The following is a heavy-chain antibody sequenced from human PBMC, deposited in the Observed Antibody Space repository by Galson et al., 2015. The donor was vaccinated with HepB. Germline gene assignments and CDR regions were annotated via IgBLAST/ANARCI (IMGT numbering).Heavy chain of an antibody. D-gene: IGHD7-27*01. V-gene: IGHV1-69*13. CDR1: GGTFSTYA. J-gene: IGHJ6*02. CDR2: IIPIFATP. Sequence: SVKVSCKASGGTFSTYAISWVRQAPGQGLEWMGGIIPIFATPHYAQKFQGRVTITADESTSTAYMELSSLRSDDTAVYYCARELTGMTYYYYGMDAWGQGTTVTVSS. CDR3: ARELTGMTYYYYGMDA.